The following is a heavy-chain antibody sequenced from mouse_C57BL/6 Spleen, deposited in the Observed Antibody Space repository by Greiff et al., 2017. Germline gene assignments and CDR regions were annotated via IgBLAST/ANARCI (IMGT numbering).Heavy chain of an antibody. D-gene: IGHD2-3*01. CDR1: GYSFTGYY. Sequence: VHVKQSGPELVKPGASVKISCKASGYSFTGYYMNWVKQSPEKSLEWIGEINPSTGGTTYNQKFKAKATLTVDKSSSTAYMQLKSLTSEDSAVYYCAIGDGYYFDYWGQGTTLTVSS. J-gene: IGHJ2*01. CDR2: INPSTGGT. V-gene: IGHV1-42*01. CDR3: AIGDGYYFDY.